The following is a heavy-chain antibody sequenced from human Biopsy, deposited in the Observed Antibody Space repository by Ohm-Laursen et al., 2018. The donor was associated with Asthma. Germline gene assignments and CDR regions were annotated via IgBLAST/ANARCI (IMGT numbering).Heavy chain of an antibody. CDR3: ARGQKSAGDRWFDP. V-gene: IGHV1-2*06. D-gene: IGHD6-13*01. CDR1: GYPFIGYH. Sequence: ASVKVSCKASGYPFIGYHIHWMRQAPGQGLEWMGRINPNSGATNYAQKFQGRVTTTRDTSISTAYMEVSGLRSDDTAVYYCARGQKSAGDRWFDPWGQGTLVTVSS. CDR2: INPNSGAT. J-gene: IGHJ5*02.